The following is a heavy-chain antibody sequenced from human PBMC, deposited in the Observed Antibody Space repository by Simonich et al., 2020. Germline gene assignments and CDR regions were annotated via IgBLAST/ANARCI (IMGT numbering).Heavy chain of an antibody. CDR3: ARGIGSSWYFDY. D-gene: IGHD6-13*01. CDR2: MNPNSGNT. V-gene: IGHV1-8*03. Sequence: QVQLVQSGAEVKKPGSSVKVSCKASGGTFSSYDINWGRQATGKGLEWMGWMNPNSGNTGDAQKFQGRGTITRNTSRSTAYMELSSLRSEDTAVYYCARGIGSSWYFDYWGQGTLVTVSS. CDR1: GGTFSSYD. J-gene: IGHJ4*02.